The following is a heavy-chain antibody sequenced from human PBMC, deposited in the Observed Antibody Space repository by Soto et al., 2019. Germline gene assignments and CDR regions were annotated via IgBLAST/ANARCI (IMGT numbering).Heavy chain of an antibody. CDR1: GFTFSSYD. D-gene: IGHD3-22*01. V-gene: IGHV3-13*04. Sequence: EVQLVESGGGLVQPGGSLRLSCAASGFTFSSYDMHWVHQPTGKGLEWVSAIGTAGDTYYPGSVKGRFTISRENAKNSLYLQMNSLRAGDTAVYYCARRYYDSSGVDYWGQGTLVTVSS. J-gene: IGHJ4*02. CDR3: ARRYYDSSGVDY. CDR2: IGTAGDT.